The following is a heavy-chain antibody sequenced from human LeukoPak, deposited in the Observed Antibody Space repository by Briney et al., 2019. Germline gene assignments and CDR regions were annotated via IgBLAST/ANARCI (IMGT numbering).Heavy chain of an antibody. J-gene: IGHJ4*02. CDR1: GFTFSSYA. Sequence: GGSLRLSCAASGFTFSSYAMSWVRQAPGKGLEWVSSASGSGGSAYYADSVKGRFTISRDNSKNTLYLQMNSLRAEDTAVYYCAKDLGSVVTPPSLDYWGQGTLVTVSS. CDR2: ASGSGGSA. D-gene: IGHD4-23*01. CDR3: AKDLGSVVTPPSLDY. V-gene: IGHV3-23*01.